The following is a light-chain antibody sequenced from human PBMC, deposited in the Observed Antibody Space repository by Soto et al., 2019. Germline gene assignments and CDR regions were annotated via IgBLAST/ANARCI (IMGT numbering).Light chain of an antibody. CDR1: QGIRSY. V-gene: IGKV1-27*01. Sequence: DIQMTQAPSSLSASVGDRVTSTCRASQGIRSYLAWYQQKPGKVPKLLIYAASTLQSGVPSRFSGSGSGTDFTLTITSLQPEDVATYYCQKYNSAPLTFGQGTRLEI. CDR3: QKYNSAPLT. CDR2: AAS. J-gene: IGKJ5*01.